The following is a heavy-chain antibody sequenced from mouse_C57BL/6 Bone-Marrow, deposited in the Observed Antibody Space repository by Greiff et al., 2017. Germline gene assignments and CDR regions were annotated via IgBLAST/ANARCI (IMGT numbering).Heavy chain of an antibody. CDR3: ARWDYYGSSYFDY. D-gene: IGHD1-1*01. Sequence: VKLQQPGAELVKPGASVKLSCKASGYTFTSYWMHWVKQRPGQGLEWIGMIHPNSGSTNYNEKFKSKATLTVDKSSSTAYMQLSSLTSEDSAVYYCARWDYYGSSYFDYWGQGTTLTVSS. V-gene: IGHV1-64*01. CDR2: IHPNSGST. CDR1: GYTFTSYW. J-gene: IGHJ2*01.